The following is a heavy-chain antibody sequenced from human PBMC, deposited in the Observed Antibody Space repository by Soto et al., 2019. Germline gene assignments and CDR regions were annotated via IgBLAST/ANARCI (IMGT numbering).Heavy chain of an antibody. V-gene: IGHV1-3*01. CDR2: INAGNGNT. CDR1: GYTFTSYA. D-gene: IGHD4-17*01. CDR3: AREEMTTVTTAVNYYYYGMDV. Sequence: QVQLVQSGAEVKKPGASVKVSCKASGYTFTSYAMHWVRQAPGQRLEWMGWINAGNGNTKYSQKFQGRVTITRDTSASTAYMELSSLRSEDTAVYYCAREEMTTVTTAVNYYYYGMDVWGQGTTVTVSS. J-gene: IGHJ6*02.